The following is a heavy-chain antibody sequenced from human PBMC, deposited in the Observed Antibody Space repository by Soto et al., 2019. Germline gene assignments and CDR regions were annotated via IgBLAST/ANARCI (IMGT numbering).Heavy chain of an antibody. V-gene: IGHV4-59*01. CDR1: GGYISSYY. Sequence: SETLSLTCTVSGGYISSYYWTWIRQPPGKGLEWIGYIYYSGSTNYNPSLKSRVTMSIDTSKNQFSLKLGSVTAADTAVYYCARAFGSTMPSLFWGQGTLVTVSS. CDR3: ARAFGSTMPSLF. D-gene: IGHD2-2*01. J-gene: IGHJ4*02. CDR2: IYYSGST.